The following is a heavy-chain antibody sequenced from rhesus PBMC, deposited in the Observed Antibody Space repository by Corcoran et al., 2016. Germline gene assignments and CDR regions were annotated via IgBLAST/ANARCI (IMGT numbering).Heavy chain of an antibody. V-gene: IGHV2S1*01. CDR1: RFSTSTSGMG. CDR2: IYWDYDK. J-gene: IGHJ4*01. Sequence: QVTLKESGPALVKPTQTLTLTCTFSRFSTSTSGMGLGWIRHPPGKSLEWLATIYWDYDKYYSTSRKNRLTIAKDTSKNQVVLTMTNMDPVDTATYYCARVGERWLVHYWGQGVLVTVSS. D-gene: IGHD6-37*01. CDR3: ARVGERWLVHY.